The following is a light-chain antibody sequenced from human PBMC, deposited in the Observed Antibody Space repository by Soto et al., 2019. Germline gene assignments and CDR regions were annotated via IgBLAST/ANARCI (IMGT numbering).Light chain of an antibody. V-gene: IGLV2-14*01. CDR1: SSDVGGYNY. Sequence: QSVLTQPASVSASPGQSITISCTGTSSDVGGYNYVSWNQQHPGKAPKLMIYDVSNRPSGVSDRFSGSKSGNTASLTISGLQAEDEADYYRNSYTSSSTHVFGTGTKVTVL. J-gene: IGLJ1*01. CDR2: DVS. CDR3: NSYTSSSTHV.